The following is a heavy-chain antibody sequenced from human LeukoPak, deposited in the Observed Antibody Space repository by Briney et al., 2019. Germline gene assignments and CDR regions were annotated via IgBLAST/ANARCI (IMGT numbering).Heavy chain of an antibody. CDR2: ISSSSSHI. J-gene: IGHJ4*02. CDR1: GFTFSTYS. V-gene: IGHV3-21*01. D-gene: IGHD6-13*01. Sequence: GSLRLSCAASGFTFSTYSMNWVRQAPGKGLEWVSSISSSSSHIYYADSLKGRFTISRDSAKKSLYLQMNSLRAEDTAVYYCARENVAALDYWGQGTLVTVSS. CDR3: ARENVAALDY.